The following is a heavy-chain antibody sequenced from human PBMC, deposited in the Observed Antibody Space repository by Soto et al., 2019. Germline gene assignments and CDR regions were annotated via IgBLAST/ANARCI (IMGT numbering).Heavy chain of an antibody. CDR2: ISSSSSTI. CDR3: ARDGGLLWFGEATGYGMDV. V-gene: IGHV3-48*02. Sequence: GGSLRLSCAASGFTFSSYSMNWVRQAPGKGLEWVSYISSSSSTIYYADSVKGRFTISRDNAKNSLYLQMNSLRDEDTAVYYCARDGGLLWFGEATGYGMDVWGQGTTVTVSS. CDR1: GFTFSSYS. J-gene: IGHJ6*02. D-gene: IGHD3-10*01.